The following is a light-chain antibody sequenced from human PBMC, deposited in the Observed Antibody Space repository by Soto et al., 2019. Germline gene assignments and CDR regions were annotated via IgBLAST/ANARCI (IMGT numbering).Light chain of an antibody. J-gene: IGKJ1*01. V-gene: IGKV1-5*03. CDR2: EAS. CDR1: QSISGS. CDR3: QQYNAFWT. Sequence: DIQMTQSPSTLSASVGDRVTITCRASQSISGSLAWYQQKPGKAPKLLIYEASNLKSGVPSRFSGSGSGTEYTLTISSLQPDDSASYYCQQYNAFWTFGQGTRVEI.